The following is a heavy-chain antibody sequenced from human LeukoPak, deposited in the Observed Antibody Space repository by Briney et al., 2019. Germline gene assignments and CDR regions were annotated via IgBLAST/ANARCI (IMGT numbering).Heavy chain of an antibody. CDR3: ARVLNYYDSSGYPSGAFDI. J-gene: IGHJ3*02. CDR2: ISSSSSYI. V-gene: IGHV3-21*01. Sequence: GGSLRLSCAASGFTFSSYSMNWVRQAPGKGLEWVSSISSSSSYIYYADSVKGRFTISRDKAKHSLYLQMNSPRAEDTAVYYCARVLNYYDSSGYPSGAFDIWGQGTMVTVSS. CDR1: GFTFSSYS. D-gene: IGHD3-22*01.